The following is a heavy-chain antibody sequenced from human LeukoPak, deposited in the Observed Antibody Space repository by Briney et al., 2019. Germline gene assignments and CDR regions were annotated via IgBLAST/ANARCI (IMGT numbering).Heavy chain of an antibody. V-gene: IGHV3-21*01. CDR1: GFTFSTYT. CDR2: ISSRSSYI. D-gene: IGHD3-9*01. CDR3: AKGANLRYSDWLHFDY. Sequence: GGSLRLSCAASGFTFSTYTMNWVRQAPGKGLEWVSSISSRSSYIYYADSVKGRFTISRDNSKNTLSLQMNSLRAEDTAVYYCAKGANLRYSDWLHFDYWGQGTLVTVSS. J-gene: IGHJ4*02.